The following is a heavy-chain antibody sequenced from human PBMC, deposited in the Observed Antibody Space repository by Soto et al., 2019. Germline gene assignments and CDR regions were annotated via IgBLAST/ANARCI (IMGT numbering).Heavy chain of an antibody. Sequence: GGSLRLSCASSGFTVSNNYMTLVRQAPGKGLEWVSVIYSGGSTYYADSVKGRFTLSRDNSKNTLYLQMNSLRAEDTAVYYCARGYDSSGFYYDYWGQGTLVTVS. CDR1: GFTVSNNY. J-gene: IGHJ4*02. CDR3: ARGYDSSGFYYDY. CDR2: IYSGGST. D-gene: IGHD3-22*01. V-gene: IGHV3-66*01.